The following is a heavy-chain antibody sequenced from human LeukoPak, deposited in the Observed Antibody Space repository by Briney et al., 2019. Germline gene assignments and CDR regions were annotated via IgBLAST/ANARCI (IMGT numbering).Heavy chain of an antibody. CDR2: IYHSGST. CDR3: ARNDILTGYWFDP. Sequence: SETLSLTCAVSGYSISSGYYWGWIRQPPGKGLEWIGSIYHSGSTYYNPSLKSRVTISVDTSKNQFSLKLSSVTAADTAVYYCARNDILTGYWFDPWGQGTLVTVSS. D-gene: IGHD3-9*01. CDR1: GYSISSGYY. V-gene: IGHV4-38-2*01. J-gene: IGHJ5*02.